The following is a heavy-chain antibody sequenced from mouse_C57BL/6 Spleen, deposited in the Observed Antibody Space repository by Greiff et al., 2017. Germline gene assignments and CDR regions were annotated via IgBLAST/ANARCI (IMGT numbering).Heavy chain of an antibody. D-gene: IGHD1-1*01. V-gene: IGHV1-72*01. CDR3: ARSYGSTLYYAMDY. Sequence: QVQLKQPGAELVKPGASVKLSCKASGYTFTSYWMHWVKQRPGRGLEWIGRIDPNSGGTKYNEKFKSKATLTVDKPSSTAYMQLSSLTSEDSAVYYCARSYGSTLYYAMDYWGQGTSVTVSS. CDR1: GYTFTSYW. J-gene: IGHJ4*01. CDR2: IDPNSGGT.